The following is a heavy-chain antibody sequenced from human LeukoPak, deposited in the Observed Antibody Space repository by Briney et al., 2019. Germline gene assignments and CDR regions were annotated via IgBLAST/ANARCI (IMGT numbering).Heavy chain of an antibody. CDR1: GFTFSNYA. CDR3: ARDGALRYFDWPTGMDV. CDR2: ISYDGSDE. J-gene: IGHJ6*04. V-gene: IGHV3-30*04. D-gene: IGHD3-9*01. Sequence: PGGSLRLSCAASGFTFSNYAMHWVRQAPGKGLEWVAVISYDGSDEYYADSMKDRFTISRDNSKNMLYLNMDSLQPEDMAVYFCARDGALRYFDWPTGMDVWGKGTTVTVSS.